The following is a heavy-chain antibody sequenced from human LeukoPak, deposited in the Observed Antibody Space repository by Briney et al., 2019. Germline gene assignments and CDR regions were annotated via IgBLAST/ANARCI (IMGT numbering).Heavy chain of an antibody. CDR3: ARGRWSATTATYYLDF. V-gene: IGHV1-3*01. CDR2: INAGNGNT. J-gene: IGHJ4*02. CDR1: EYTFTDYA. D-gene: IGHD5-24*01. Sequence: ASVKVSCKASEYTFTDYAINWVRQAPGQRLEWMGWINAGNGNTKYSQKFQGRVTITRDTSASTAYMELSSLTSEDTAVYYCARGRWSATTATYYLDFWGQGTLITVSS.